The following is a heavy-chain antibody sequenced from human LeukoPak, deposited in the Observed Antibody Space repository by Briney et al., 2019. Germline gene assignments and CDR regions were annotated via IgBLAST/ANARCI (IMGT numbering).Heavy chain of an antibody. J-gene: IGHJ6*03. CDR2: INHSGST. D-gene: IGHD2-2*01. CDR1: GGPFSGYY. Sequence: SETLSLTCAVYGGPFSGYYWIWIRQPPGKGLEWIGEINHSGSTNYNPSLKSRVTISVDTSKNQFSLKLSSVTAADTAVYYCARRGCSSTSCSGDYYYYVDVWGKGTTVTVSS. V-gene: IGHV4-34*01. CDR3: ARRGCSSTSCSGDYYYYVDV.